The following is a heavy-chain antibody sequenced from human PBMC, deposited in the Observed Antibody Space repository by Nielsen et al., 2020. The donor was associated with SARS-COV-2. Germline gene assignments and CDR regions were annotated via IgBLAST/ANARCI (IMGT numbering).Heavy chain of an antibody. CDR2: INSDGSST. CDR3: ARDERYCSGGSCYSPYFDY. J-gene: IGHJ4*02. V-gene: IGHV3-74*01. D-gene: IGHD2-15*01. Sequence: GGSLRLSCAASGFTFSSYWMHWVRQAPGKGLVWVSRINSDGSSTSYADSVKGRFTISRDNAKNTLYLQMNSLRAEDTAVYYCARDERYCSGGSCYSPYFDYWGQGTLVTVSS. CDR1: GFTFSSYW.